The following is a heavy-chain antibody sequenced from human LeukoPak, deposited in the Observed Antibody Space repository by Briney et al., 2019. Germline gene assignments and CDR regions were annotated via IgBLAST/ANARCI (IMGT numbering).Heavy chain of an antibody. CDR2: ITTSDGNT. D-gene: IGHD7-27*01. CDR3: AKDGGLWVSAHWGDS. Sequence: GGSLRLSCAASGFTFGSYTMSWVRQAPGKGLEWVSTITTSDGNTYYADSVKGRFTVSRDNSKNTLFLQMNSLRAEDTAVYYCAKDGGLWVSAHWGDSWGRGTLVTVSS. CDR1: GFTFGSYT. J-gene: IGHJ4*02. V-gene: IGHV3-23*01.